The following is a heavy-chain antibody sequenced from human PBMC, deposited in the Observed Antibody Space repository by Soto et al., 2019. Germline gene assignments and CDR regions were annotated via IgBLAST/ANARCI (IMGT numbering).Heavy chain of an antibody. D-gene: IGHD3-3*01. CDR1: GVPFSSYA. CDR2: IIPIFGTA. V-gene: IGHV1-69*01. Sequence: SVQASCKASGVPFSSYAISWVRQAPGQGLEWMGGIIPIFGTANYAQKFQGRVTITADESTSTAYMELSSLRAEDTAVYYCARTRGYYPVTCCYFDYWGQ. CDR3: ARTRGYYPVTCCYFDY. J-gene: IGHJ4*01.